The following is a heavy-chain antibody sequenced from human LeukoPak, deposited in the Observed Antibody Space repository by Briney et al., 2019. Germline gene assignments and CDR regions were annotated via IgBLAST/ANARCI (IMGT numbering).Heavy chain of an antibody. Sequence: GGSLRLSCAASGFTFSSYSMNWVRQAPGKGLKWVSSISSSSSYIYYADSVKGRFTISRDNSKNTLYLQMNSPRGEDTAVYYCVRDDGDGYNSLDYWGQGTLVIVSS. V-gene: IGHV3-21*01. CDR3: VRDDGDGYNSLDY. CDR1: GFTFSSYS. CDR2: ISSSSSYI. D-gene: IGHD5-24*01. J-gene: IGHJ4*02.